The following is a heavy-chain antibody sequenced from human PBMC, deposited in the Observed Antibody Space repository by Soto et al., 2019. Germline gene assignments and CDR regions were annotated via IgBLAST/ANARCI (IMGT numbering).Heavy chain of an antibody. CDR1: GFTFSSYG. Sequence: GGSLRLSCAASGFTFSSYGMHWVRQAPGKGLEWVALISYDGNNEYYADSVKGRFTISRDNSKNTLYLQMNSLRAEDTAVYYCAAERRVDYSIGYWGQGTLVTVSS. J-gene: IGHJ4*02. D-gene: IGHD4-4*01. CDR3: AAERRVDYSIGY. V-gene: IGHV3-30*03. CDR2: ISYDGNNE.